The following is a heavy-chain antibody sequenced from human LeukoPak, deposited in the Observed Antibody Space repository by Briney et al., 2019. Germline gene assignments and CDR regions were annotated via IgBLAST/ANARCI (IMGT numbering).Heavy chain of an antibody. J-gene: IGHJ4*02. V-gene: IGHV3-7*01. CDR1: GFTFSSYW. D-gene: IGHD4-17*01. Sequence: GGSLRLSCAASGFTFSSYWMSWVRQAPGKGLKWVASIKQDGSEKYYVDSVKGRFTISRDNAKNSLYLQMSSLRAEDTAVYYCATSDYGDYAAIDYWGQGTLVTVSS. CDR3: ATSDYGDYAAIDY. CDR2: IKQDGSEK.